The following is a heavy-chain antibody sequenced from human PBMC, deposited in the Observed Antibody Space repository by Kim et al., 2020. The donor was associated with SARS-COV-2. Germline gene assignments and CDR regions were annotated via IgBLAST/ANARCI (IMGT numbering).Heavy chain of an antibody. J-gene: IGHJ4*02. Sequence: GGSLRLSCAASGFTVSSNYMSWVRQAPGKGLEWVSVIYSGGSTYYADSVKGRFTISRDNSKNTLYLQMNSLRAEDTAVYYCARDHYGSGSYYNTRPFNWGQGTLVTVSS. CDR1: GFTVSSNY. D-gene: IGHD3-10*01. V-gene: IGHV3-66*01. CDR3: ARDHYGSGSYYNTRPFN. CDR2: IYSGGST.